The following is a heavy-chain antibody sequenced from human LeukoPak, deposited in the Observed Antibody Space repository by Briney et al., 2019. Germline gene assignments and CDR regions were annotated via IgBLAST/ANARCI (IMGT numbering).Heavy chain of an antibody. D-gene: IGHD2-2*01. V-gene: IGHV4-39*01. CDR3: ARRRCSSTSCSDY. J-gene: IGHJ4*02. CDR1: GGSISSSSYY. Sequence: PSETLSLTCTLSGGSISSSSYYWGWIRQPPGKGLEWIGSIYYSGSTYYNPSLKSRVTISVDTSKNQFSLKLSAVAAADTAVYYCARRRCSSTSCSDYWGQGTLVTVSS. CDR2: IYYSGST.